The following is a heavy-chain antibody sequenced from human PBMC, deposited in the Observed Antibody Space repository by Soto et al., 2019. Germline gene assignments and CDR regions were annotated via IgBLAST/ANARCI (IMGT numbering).Heavy chain of an antibody. CDR2: ISYDGSNK. CDR3: AKDRGYDSSGYLYYFDY. J-gene: IGHJ4*02. V-gene: IGHV3-30*18. CDR1: GFTFSSYG. D-gene: IGHD3-22*01. Sequence: VGSLRLSCAASGFTFSSYGMHWVRQAPGKGLEWVAVISYDGSNKYYADSVKGRFTISRDNSKNTLYLQMNSLRAEDTAVYYCAKDRGYDSSGYLYYFDYWGQGTLVTVSS.